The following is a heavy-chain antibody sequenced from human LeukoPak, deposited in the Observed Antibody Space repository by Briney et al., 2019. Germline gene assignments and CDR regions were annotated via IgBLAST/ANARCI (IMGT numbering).Heavy chain of an antibody. V-gene: IGHV4-4*07. CDR3: ARDKSWGYCSSTSCTRQISWFDP. J-gene: IGHJ5*02. CDR1: GGSISSYY. CDR2: IYTSGST. D-gene: IGHD2-2*01. Sequence: SETLSLTCTVSGGSISSYYWGWIRQPAGKGLEWIGRIYTSGSTNYNPSLKIRVTMSVDTSKNQFSLKLSSVTAADTAVYYCARDKSWGYCSSTSCTRQISWFDPWGQGTLVTVSS.